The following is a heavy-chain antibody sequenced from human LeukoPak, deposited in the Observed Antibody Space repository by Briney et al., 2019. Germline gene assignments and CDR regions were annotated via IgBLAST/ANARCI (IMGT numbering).Heavy chain of an antibody. D-gene: IGHD2-2*01. CDR2: ISGRVGST. Sequence: GGSLRLSCAASGFTFSSYAMSWVRQAPGKGLEWVSAISGRVGSTYYADSVKGRFNISRDNSKNKLYLQMNSLRAEDPAVYYRAKRGADSSTIRLFAPWGQGTLVTVSS. J-gene: IGHJ5*02. CDR3: AKRGADSSTIRLFAP. CDR1: GFTFSSYA. V-gene: IGHV3-23*01.